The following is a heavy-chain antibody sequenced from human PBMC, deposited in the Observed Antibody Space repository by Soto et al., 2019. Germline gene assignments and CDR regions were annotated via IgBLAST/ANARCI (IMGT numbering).Heavy chain of an antibody. J-gene: IGHJ4*02. Sequence: QVQLAQSGAEVKKPGSSVKVSCKASGGTFSSYAISWVRQAPGQGLEWMGGIIPIFGTANYAQKFQGRVTITADESTSTAYMELSSLRSEDTAVYYCARDLPGCSGGSCYHDYWGQGTLVTVSS. CDR1: GGTFSSYA. CDR2: IIPIFGTA. CDR3: ARDLPGCSGGSCYHDY. D-gene: IGHD2-15*01. V-gene: IGHV1-69*01.